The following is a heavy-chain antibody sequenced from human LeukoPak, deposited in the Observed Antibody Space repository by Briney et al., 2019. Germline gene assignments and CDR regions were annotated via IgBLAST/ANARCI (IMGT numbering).Heavy chain of an antibody. D-gene: IGHD6-13*01. CDR2: INHSGST. Sequence: TSETLSLTCAVYGGSFSGYYWSWIRQPPGKGLERIGEINHSGSTNYNPSLKSRVTISVDTSKNQFSLKLSSVTAADTAVYYCARGLGAAAGLYGMDVWGQGTTVTVSS. V-gene: IGHV4-34*01. J-gene: IGHJ6*02. CDR3: ARGLGAAAGLYGMDV. CDR1: GGSFSGYY.